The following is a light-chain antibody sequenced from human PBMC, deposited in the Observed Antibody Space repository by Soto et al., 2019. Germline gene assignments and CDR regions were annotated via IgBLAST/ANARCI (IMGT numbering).Light chain of an antibody. Sequence: EIVMTQSPATLSVSPGERATLSCRSSQTIRNNLAWYHQKPAQAPRLLIYVASTSATDIPARCSGSGSGSDFTLTISSLQYEDFAFCYCHQYNSWPLTFGGGTNVEIK. CDR2: VAS. CDR1: QTIRNN. V-gene: IGKV3-15*01. J-gene: IGKJ4*01. CDR3: HQYNSWPLT.